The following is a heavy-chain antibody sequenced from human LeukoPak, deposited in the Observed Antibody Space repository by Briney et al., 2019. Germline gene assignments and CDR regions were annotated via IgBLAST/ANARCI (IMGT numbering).Heavy chain of an antibody. CDR3: ARAFEDAFDI. V-gene: IGHV3-48*04. D-gene: IGHD2/OR15-2a*01. J-gene: IGHJ3*02. CDR1: GFTFSSYS. Sequence: PGGSLRLSCAASGFTFSSYSMNWVRQAPGKGLEWVSYISSSSSTIYYADSVKGRFTISRDNAKNSLYLQMNSLRAEDTAVYYCARAFEDAFDIWGQGTMVTVSS. CDR2: ISSSSSTI.